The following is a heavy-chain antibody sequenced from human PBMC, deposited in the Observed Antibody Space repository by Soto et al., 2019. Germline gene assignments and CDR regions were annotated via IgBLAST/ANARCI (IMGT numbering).Heavy chain of an antibody. CDR3: AKGKSTGDIDWFDH. CDR2: LIGGHYGT. CDR1: GFTLQNYA. D-gene: IGHD3-10*01. V-gene: IGHV3-23*01. Sequence: XGSLILSCTASGFTLQNYAMAWVRQAPGKGLEWVSTLIGGHYGTAYSYSVKGRFTVSRDNSKNCLYLQMNSPGVEDTAMYFCAKGKSTGDIDWFDHWGQGNLVTVSS. J-gene: IGHJ5*02.